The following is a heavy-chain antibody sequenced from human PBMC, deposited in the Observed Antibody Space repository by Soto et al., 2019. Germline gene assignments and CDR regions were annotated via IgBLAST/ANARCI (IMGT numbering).Heavy chain of an antibody. Sequence: GASVKVSCKASGYTFTGYYMHWVRQAPGQGLEWMGWINPNSGGTNYAQKFQGRVTMTRDTSISTAYMELSRLRSDDTAVYYCAGWWPYYYDSSDYGMDVWGQGTTVTVSS. J-gene: IGHJ6*02. D-gene: IGHD3-22*01. CDR3: AGWWPYYYDSSDYGMDV. V-gene: IGHV1-2*02. CDR1: GYTFTGYY. CDR2: INPNSGGT.